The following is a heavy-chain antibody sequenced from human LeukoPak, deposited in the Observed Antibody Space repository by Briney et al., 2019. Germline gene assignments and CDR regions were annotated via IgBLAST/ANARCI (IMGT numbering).Heavy chain of an antibody. CDR3: ARQNHWSGSFSYYFDY. V-gene: IGHV3-53*04. D-gene: IGHD1-26*01. J-gene: IGHJ4*02. CDR1: GFTFSNAW. CDR2: IHSGGTT. Sequence: GGSLRLSCAASGFTFSNAWMSWLRQAPGKGLEWVSVIHSGGTTYYADSVKGRFTLSRHNSQNTLYLQMDRLRAEDTAVYYCARQNHWSGSFSYYFDYWGQGTLVTVSS.